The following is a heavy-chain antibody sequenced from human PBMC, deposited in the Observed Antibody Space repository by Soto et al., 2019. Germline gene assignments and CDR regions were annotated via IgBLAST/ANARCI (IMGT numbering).Heavy chain of an antibody. D-gene: IGHD3-22*01. CDR1: GGSISSYY. J-gene: IGHJ3*02. V-gene: IGHV4-59*01. CDR3: AHGYYYSSGPRAFDI. CDR2: IYYSGST. Sequence: QVQLQESGPGLVKPSETLSLTCTVSGGSISSYYWSWIRQPPGKGLEWIGYIYYSGSTNYNPSLKSRVTISVDTSKNQFSLKLSSVTAADTAVYYCAHGYYYSSGPRAFDIWGQGTMVTVSS.